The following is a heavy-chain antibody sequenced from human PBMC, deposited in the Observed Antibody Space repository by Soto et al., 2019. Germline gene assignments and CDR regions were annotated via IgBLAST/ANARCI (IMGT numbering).Heavy chain of an antibody. CDR3: ARSFVHYYGSGSYPY. CDR2: INHSGST. Sequence: KTSETLSLTCAVYGGSFSGYYWSWIRQPPGKGLEWIGEINHSGSTNYNPSLKSRVTISVDTSKNQFSLKLSSVTAADTAVYYCARSFVHYYGSGSYPYWGQGTLVTV. J-gene: IGHJ4*02. CDR1: GGSFSGYY. V-gene: IGHV4-34*01. D-gene: IGHD3-10*01.